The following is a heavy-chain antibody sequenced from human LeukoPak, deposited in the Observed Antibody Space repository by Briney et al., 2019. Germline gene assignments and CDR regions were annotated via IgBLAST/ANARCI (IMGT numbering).Heavy chain of an antibody. CDR1: GGSISNNW. Sequence: SETLSLTCAVTGGSISNNWWTWVRQPPGKGLEWIGEISQSARTNYNPSLKSRVTMSIDKSRNQFSLRMSSVTAADTAVYYCAGVRLGSSGFSEYFEHWGQGTLVTVSS. J-gene: IGHJ1*01. CDR2: ISQSART. D-gene: IGHD3-22*01. V-gene: IGHV4-4*02. CDR3: AGVRLGSSGFSEYFEH.